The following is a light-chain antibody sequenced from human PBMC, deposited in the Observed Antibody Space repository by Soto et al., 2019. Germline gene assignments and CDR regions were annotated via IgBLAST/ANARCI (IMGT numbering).Light chain of an antibody. Sequence: QSVLTQPPSVSGAPGQRVTISCTGSSSNIGAGYDVHWYQQVPGTAPKLLIFANSNRPSGVPDRFSGSKSGTSASLAITGLQAEDEADYSCQSYDSSLSGWVFGGGTKLTVL. J-gene: IGLJ3*02. CDR2: ANS. CDR3: QSYDSSLSGWV. V-gene: IGLV1-40*01. CDR1: SSNIGAGYD.